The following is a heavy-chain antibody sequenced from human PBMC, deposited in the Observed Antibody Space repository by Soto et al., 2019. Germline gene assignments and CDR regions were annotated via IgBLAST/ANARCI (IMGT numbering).Heavy chain of an antibody. J-gene: IGHJ6*02. V-gene: IGHV4-59*08. Sequence: ETLSLTCTVSGGSISSYYWSWIRQPPGKGLEWIGYIYYSGSTNYNPSLKSRVTISVDTSKNQFSLKLSSVTAADTAVYYCARVHAGNYYGMDVWGQGTTVTVSS. CDR1: GGSISSYY. D-gene: IGHD6-13*01. CDR2: IYYSGST. CDR3: ARVHAGNYYGMDV.